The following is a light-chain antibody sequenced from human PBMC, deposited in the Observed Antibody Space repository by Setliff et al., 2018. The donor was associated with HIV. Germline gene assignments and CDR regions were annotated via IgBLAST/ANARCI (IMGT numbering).Light chain of an antibody. CDR2: EVS. V-gene: IGLV2-14*01. J-gene: IGLJ1*01. CDR1: SSDVGSYNY. CDR3: SSFTTTTTLV. Sequence: QSALTQPASVSGSPGQSITISCTGTSSDVGSYNYVSWYQQHPGKAPKLMISEVSNRPSGVSNRFSGSKSDNTASLTISGLQAEDEADYFCSSFTTTTTLVFGTGTNGTVL.